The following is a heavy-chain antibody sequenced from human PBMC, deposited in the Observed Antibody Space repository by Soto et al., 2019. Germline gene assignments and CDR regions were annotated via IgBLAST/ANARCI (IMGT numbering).Heavy chain of an antibody. Sequence: PGGSLGICCAGCGVTVQDPGLSWVRKTPGKGLEWLGFIRSNRFGATSEIAASVKGRFYISRDDSNTSAYLQMNSLQSEDTAVYYCARGPRHCSGGGCYSTDYWGRGTLVTVSS. D-gene: IGHD2-15*01. V-gene: IGHV3-49*04. J-gene: IGHJ4*02. CDR2: IRSNRFGATS. CDR3: ARGPRHCSGGGCYSTDY. CDR1: GVTVQDPG.